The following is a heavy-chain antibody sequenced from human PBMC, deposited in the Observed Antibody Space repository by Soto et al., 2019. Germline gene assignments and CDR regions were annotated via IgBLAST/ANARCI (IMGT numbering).Heavy chain of an antibody. D-gene: IGHD3-10*01. CDR3: AVQGYGSGSFRHQDYYYMDV. V-gene: IGHV4-59*08. Sequence: SETLSLTCTVSGGSTSSYYWSWIRQPPGKGLEWIGYIYYSGSTNYNPSLKSRVTISVDTSKNQFSLKLSSVTAADTAVYYCAVQGYGSGSFRHQDYYYMDVWGKGTTVTVSS. J-gene: IGHJ6*03. CDR2: IYYSGST. CDR1: GGSTSSYY.